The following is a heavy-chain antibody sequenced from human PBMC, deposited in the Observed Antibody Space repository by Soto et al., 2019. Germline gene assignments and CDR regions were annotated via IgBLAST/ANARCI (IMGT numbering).Heavy chain of an antibody. Sequence: GASVKVSCKASGCIFTGYAMHWVRQAPGQRLEWMAWINAGNGNTRYSQSFQGRVTITTDTSASTAYMDLSSLTSEDTAVFYCARERDVLTGYSFDYWGQGTLVTVSS. CDR1: GCIFTGYA. D-gene: IGHD3-9*01. J-gene: IGHJ4*02. CDR3: ARERDVLTGYSFDY. CDR2: INAGNGNT. V-gene: IGHV1-3*01.